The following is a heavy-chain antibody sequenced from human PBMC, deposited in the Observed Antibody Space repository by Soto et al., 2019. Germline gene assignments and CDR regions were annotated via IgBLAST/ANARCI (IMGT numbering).Heavy chain of an antibody. Sequence: QVHLVESGGGVVQPGGSLRLSCAASGFTFSTYALHWVRQTPGKGLEWVAVISYDGATKYYADSVKGRFTISRDNSKSTLFLQMASLRSEDTAVYYCARTKTSVPIVTQSYFDYWGQGTLVPVSS. CDR1: GFTFSTYA. J-gene: IGHJ4*02. V-gene: IGHV3-30-3*01. CDR3: ARTKTSVPIVTQSYFDY. CDR2: ISYDGATK. D-gene: IGHD1-26*01.